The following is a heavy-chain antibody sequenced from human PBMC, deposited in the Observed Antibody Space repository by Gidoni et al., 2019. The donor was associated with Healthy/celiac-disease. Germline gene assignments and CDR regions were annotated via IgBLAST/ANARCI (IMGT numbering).Heavy chain of an antibody. Sequence: QVQLQQWGAGLLKPSETLSLTCAVYGGSFSGYYWSWIRQPPGKGLEWIGEINHSGSTNYNPSLKSRVTISVDTSKNQFSLKLSSVTAADTAVYYCARGAKGIAVAGTQRFQHWGQGTLVTVSS. CDR3: ARGAKGIAVAGTQRFQH. D-gene: IGHD6-19*01. V-gene: IGHV4-34*01. CDR2: INHSGST. J-gene: IGHJ1*01. CDR1: GGSFSGYY.